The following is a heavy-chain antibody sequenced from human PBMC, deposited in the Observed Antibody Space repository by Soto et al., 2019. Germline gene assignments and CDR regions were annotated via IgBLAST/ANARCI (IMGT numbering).Heavy chain of an antibody. Sequence: QLQLQKSGSGLVKPSQTLSLTCAVSGGSISSGGYSWSWIRQPPGKGLEWIGYIYHSGSTYYNPSLKSRVTISVDRSKNQFSLKLSSVTAADTAVYYCAAGMATIRNYWGQGTLVTVSS. V-gene: IGHV4-30-2*01. CDR3: AAGMATIRNY. CDR1: GGSISSGGYS. J-gene: IGHJ4*02. D-gene: IGHD5-12*01. CDR2: IYHSGST.